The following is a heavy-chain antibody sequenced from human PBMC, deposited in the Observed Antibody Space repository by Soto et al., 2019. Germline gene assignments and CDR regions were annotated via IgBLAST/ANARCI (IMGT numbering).Heavy chain of an antibody. Sequence: HVQLQESGPGLVKPSQTLSLTCTVSGGSIGSGGYYLSWISQHPGKGLEGIGYIYYSGSTYYHPSLKSRVTISVDTSKNQFSLKLSSVTAADTAVYYCSRGGIAAAAPPDYWGQGTLVTVSS. J-gene: IGHJ4*02. CDR2: IYYSGST. CDR3: SRGGIAAAAPPDY. D-gene: IGHD6-13*01. CDR1: GGSIGSGGYY. V-gene: IGHV4-31*03.